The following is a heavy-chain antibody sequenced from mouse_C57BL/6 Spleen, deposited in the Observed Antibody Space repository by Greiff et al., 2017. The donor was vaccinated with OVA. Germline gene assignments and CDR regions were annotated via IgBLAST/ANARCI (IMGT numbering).Heavy chain of an antibody. J-gene: IGHJ4*01. CDR1: GFSLTSYG. CDR2: IWSDGST. D-gene: IGHD2-3*01. CDR3: ARHKDGYYDYYAMDY. Sequence: QVQLKQSGPGLVAPSQSLSITCTVSGFSLTSYGVHWVRQPPGKGLEWLVVIWSDGSTTYNSALKSRLSISKDNSKSQVFLKMNSLQTDDTAMYYCARHKDGYYDYYAMDYWGQGTSVTVSS. V-gene: IGHV2-6-1*01.